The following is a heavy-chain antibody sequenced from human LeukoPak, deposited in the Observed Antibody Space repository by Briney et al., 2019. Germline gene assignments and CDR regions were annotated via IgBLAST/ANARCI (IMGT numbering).Heavy chain of an antibody. CDR2: IIPILNIP. D-gene: IGHD1-1*01. CDR1: GGTFDNSA. CDR3: AREKMEVGYYGLDV. Sequence: SVKVSCKASGGTFDNSAINWVRQAPGQGLGWMGRIIPILNIPNYAQKLQGRVTIAADKSTSTAYMELSSLRSDDTAVYYCAREKMEVGYYGLDVWGQGTTVTVSS. J-gene: IGHJ6*02. V-gene: IGHV1-69*04.